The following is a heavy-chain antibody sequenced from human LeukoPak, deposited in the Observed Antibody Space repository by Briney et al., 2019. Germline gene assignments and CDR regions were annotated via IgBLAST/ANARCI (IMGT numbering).Heavy chain of an antibody. J-gene: IGHJ4*02. CDR2: NHSPST. D-gene: IGHD3-22*01. Sequence: NHSPSTNYHPSLKTRVTISVDTSKNHFSLKLSSVTAADTAVYYCARALNPQYYYDSSGLGYWGQGTLVTVSS. V-gene: IGHV4-34*13. CDR3: ARALNPQYYYDSSGLGY.